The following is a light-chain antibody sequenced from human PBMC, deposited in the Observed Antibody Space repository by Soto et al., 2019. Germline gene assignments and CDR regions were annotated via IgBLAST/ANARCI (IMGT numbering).Light chain of an antibody. V-gene: IGLV2-14*01. CDR2: EVS. CDR1: RSEIGGYSY. Sequence: QSALTQPASVSGSPGQSITISCTGTRSEIGGYSYVSWYQQHPDKAPKLIIYEVSNRPSGVSNRFSGSKSGDTASLTISGLQAEDEADYSCSSYSSTSTPVVFGGGTKLTVL. J-gene: IGLJ2*01. CDR3: SSYSSTSTPVV.